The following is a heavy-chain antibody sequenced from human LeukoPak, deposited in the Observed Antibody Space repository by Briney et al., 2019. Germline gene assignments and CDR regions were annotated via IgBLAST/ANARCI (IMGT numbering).Heavy chain of an antibody. J-gene: IGHJ4*02. CDR3: ARYGGGSQDY. Sequence: GGSLRLSCAASGFSFSSYSMKWVRQAPGKGLEWVSSISSSSHIYYADSVKGRFTTSRDSAKNSLYLQMNNLRAEDTAVYYCARYGGGSQDYWGQGTLVTVSS. V-gene: IGHV3-21*01. CDR2: ISSSSHI. D-gene: IGHD3-10*01. CDR1: GFSFSSYS.